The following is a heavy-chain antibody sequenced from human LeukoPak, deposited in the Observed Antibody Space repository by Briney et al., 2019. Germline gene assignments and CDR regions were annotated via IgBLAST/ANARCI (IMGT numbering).Heavy chain of an antibody. CDR2: ISSSSATI. CDR3: ARDSDRGSDY. V-gene: IGHV3-11*04. Sequence: GGSLRLSCVTSGFTFSDYYMSWIRQAPGRGLEWISDISSSSATIYYADSVRGRFTVSRDNAKKSLYLHMNSVRAEDTAVNYCARDSDRGSDYWGQGTLVTVSS. CDR1: GFTFSDYY. J-gene: IGHJ4*02. D-gene: IGHD5-12*01.